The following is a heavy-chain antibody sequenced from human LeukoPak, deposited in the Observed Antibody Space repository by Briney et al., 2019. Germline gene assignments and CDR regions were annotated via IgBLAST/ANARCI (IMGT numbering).Heavy chain of an antibody. D-gene: IGHD3-10*01. CDR3: ARDRGSADAFDI. V-gene: IGHV1-2*02. J-gene: IGHJ3*02. Sequence: GASVKVSCKASGYTFTGYYMHWVRQAPGQGLEWMGWINPNSGGTNYAQKFQGRVTMTRDTSISTAYMELSRLRSDDMAVYYCARDRGSADAFDIWGQGTMVTVSS. CDR2: INPNSGGT. CDR1: GYTFTGYY.